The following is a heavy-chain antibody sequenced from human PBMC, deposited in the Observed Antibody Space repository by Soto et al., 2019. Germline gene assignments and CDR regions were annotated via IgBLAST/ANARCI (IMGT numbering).Heavy chain of an antibody. Sequence: SETLSLTCAVYGGSVNGYYWNWIRQPPGKGLEWIGHIYYSGRTYYAPSLESRLTISLDMSKNQFSLRLSSVNASDTAVYYCARDRSNSPDYFDYWGQGTLVTVSS. CDR3: ARDRSNSPDYFDY. CDR1: GGSVNGYY. V-gene: IGHV4-34*09. CDR2: IYYSGRT. J-gene: IGHJ4*02. D-gene: IGHD6-6*01.